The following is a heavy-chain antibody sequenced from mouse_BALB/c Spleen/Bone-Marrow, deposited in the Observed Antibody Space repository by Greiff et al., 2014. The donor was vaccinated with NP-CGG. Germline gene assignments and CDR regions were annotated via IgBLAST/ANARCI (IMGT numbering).Heavy chain of an antibody. CDR3: TRRTATLDY. V-gene: IGHV1-5*01. Sequence: VQLQQSGTVLARPGASVKMSCKASDYSFTSYWIHWVKQRPGQGLEWIGAIYPGDSDTSFNQKFKDKAKLTAVTSASTAYMELSSLTNEDSAVYYCTRRTATLDYWGQGTTLTVSS. J-gene: IGHJ2*01. D-gene: IGHD1-2*01. CDR1: DYSFTSYW. CDR2: IYPGDSDT.